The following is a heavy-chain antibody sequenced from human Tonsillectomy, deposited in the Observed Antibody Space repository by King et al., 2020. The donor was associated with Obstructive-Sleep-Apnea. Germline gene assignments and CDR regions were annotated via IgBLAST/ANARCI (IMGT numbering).Heavy chain of an antibody. V-gene: IGHV1-69*09. D-gene: IGHD3-22*01. CDR2: IIPILGIA. CDR1: GGTFSSYA. CDR3: ARGDYYDSSGYYYALDY. J-gene: IGHJ4*02. Sequence: QLVQSGAEVKKPGSSVKVSCKASGGTFSSYAISWVRQAPGQGLEWMGRIIPILGIANYAQKFQGRVTITADKSTNTASMELSSLRSEDTAVYSCARGDYYDSSGYYYALDYWGQGTLVTVAS.